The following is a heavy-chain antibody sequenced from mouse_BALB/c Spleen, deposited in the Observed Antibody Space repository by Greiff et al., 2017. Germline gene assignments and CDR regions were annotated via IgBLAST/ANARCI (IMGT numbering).Heavy chain of an antibody. J-gene: IGHJ4*01. CDR2: IWSGGST. CDR1: GFSLTSYG. CDR3: ARSRMITTGDYYAMDY. Sequence: VKLVESGPGLVQPSQSLSITCTVSGFSLTSYGVHWVRQSPGKGLEWLGVIWSGGSTDYNAAFISRLSISKDNSKSQVFFKMNSLQANDTAIYYCARSRMITTGDYYAMDYWGQGTSVTVSS. V-gene: IGHV2-2*02. D-gene: IGHD2-4*01.